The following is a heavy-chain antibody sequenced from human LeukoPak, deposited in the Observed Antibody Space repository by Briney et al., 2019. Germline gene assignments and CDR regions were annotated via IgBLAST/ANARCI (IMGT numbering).Heavy chain of an antibody. J-gene: IGHJ4*02. CDR3: AKDETSYGQAIDY. CDR2: ISGSGGGT. D-gene: IGHD5-18*01. Sequence: GGSLRLSCAASRFTLSSYAMSWVRQAPGKGLGWVSAISGSGGGTYYADSVKGRFTISRDNSKNTLYLQMNSLRAEDTAVYYCAKDETSYGQAIDYWGQGTLVTVSS. CDR1: RFTLSSYA. V-gene: IGHV3-23*01.